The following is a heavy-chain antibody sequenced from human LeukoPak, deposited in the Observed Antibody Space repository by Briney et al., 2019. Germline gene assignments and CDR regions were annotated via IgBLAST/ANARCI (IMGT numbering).Heavy chain of an antibody. D-gene: IGHD1-26*01. Sequence: GGSLRLSCAASGFTFSTYDMHWVRQAPGKGLEWVAFIRYDGSDKLYADSVTGRFTISRDNSKNTLYLQMNSLRPDDTAVYYCAKRGGSYIGYFDFWGQGTLVTVSS. CDR3: AKRGGSYIGYFDF. CDR1: GFTFSTYD. CDR2: IRYDGSDK. V-gene: IGHV3-30*02. J-gene: IGHJ4*02.